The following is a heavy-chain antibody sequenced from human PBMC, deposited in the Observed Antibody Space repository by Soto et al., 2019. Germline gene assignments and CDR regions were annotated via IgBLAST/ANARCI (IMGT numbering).Heavy chain of an antibody. V-gene: IGHV4-59*13. CDR2: IYYNGST. J-gene: IGHJ3*02. D-gene: IGHD4-17*01. Sequence: QVQLQESGPGLVKPSETLSLTCSVSGGSISIYYWTWIRQPPGKGLEWIGYIYYNGSTHYNPSLKSRVSMSVDTSKNQLSLRLSSVTAADTAIYYCARDNTVTDGFDIWGQGTVVTVSS. CDR1: GGSISIYY. CDR3: ARDNTVTDGFDI.